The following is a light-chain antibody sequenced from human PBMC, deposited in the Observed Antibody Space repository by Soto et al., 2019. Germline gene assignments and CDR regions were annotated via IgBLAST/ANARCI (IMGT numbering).Light chain of an antibody. CDR2: SNN. CDR1: SSNIGSYT. V-gene: IGLV1-44*01. Sequence: QAVVTQPPSASGTPGQRVTISCSGSSSNIGSYTVNWYQHLPGTAPKLLIYSNNQRPSGVPDRFSGSKSGTSASLAISGLQSEDEAGYYCATWDDSLNGPWVFGGGTKLTVL. J-gene: IGLJ3*02. CDR3: ATWDDSLNGPWV.